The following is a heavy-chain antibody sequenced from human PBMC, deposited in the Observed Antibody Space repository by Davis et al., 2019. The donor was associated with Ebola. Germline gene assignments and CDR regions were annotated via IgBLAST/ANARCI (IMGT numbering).Heavy chain of an antibody. CDR2: IKEDGSEK. CDR3: ARHPHYYGDYVADY. V-gene: IGHV3-7*01. Sequence: GGSLRLSCAASGFTFSSYAMHWVRQAPGKGLQWVADIKEDGSEKYYVDSVEGRFTISRDNAKNSLYLQMNSLRAEDTAVYYCARHPHYYGDYVADYWGQGTLVTVSS. D-gene: IGHD4-17*01. J-gene: IGHJ4*02. CDR1: GFTFSSYA.